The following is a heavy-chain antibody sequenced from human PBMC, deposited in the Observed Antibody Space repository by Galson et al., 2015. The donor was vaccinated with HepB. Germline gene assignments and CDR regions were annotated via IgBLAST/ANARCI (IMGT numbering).Heavy chain of an antibody. CDR3: ARLVGNFWYYYYGMDV. Sequence: QSGAEVKKPGESLKISCKGSGYSFTSYWIGWVRQIPGKGLEWMGIIYPGDSDTRYSPSFQGQVTISADKSISTAYLQWSSLKASDTAMYYCARLVGNFWYYYYGMDVWGQGTTVTVSS. CDR2: IYPGDSDT. J-gene: IGHJ6*02. D-gene: IGHD4-23*01. V-gene: IGHV5-51*01. CDR1: GYSFTSYW.